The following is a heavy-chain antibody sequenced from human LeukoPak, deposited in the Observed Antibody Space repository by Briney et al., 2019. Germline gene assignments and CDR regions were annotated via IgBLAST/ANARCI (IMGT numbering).Heavy chain of an antibody. Sequence: SQTLSLTCAISGDSVSGNSVAWNWIRQSPSRGLEWLGRTYYRSKWHNDYAVSVKSRITINPDTSKNQFSLQLNSVTPEDTAVYFCARGVGQNWFDPWGQGTLVTVSS. V-gene: IGHV6-1*01. CDR1: GDSVSGNSVA. CDR2: TYYRSKWHN. D-gene: IGHD1-26*01. CDR3: ARGVGQNWFDP. J-gene: IGHJ5*02.